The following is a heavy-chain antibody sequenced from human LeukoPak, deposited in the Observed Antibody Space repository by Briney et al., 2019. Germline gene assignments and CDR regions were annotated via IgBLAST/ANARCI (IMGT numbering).Heavy chain of an antibody. CDR1: GGSIISSNYY. D-gene: IGHD3-22*01. V-gene: IGHV4-39*01. Sequence: PSETLSLTCTVSGGSIISSNYYWGWIRQPPGKGRGWIGNIYYSGTTYYNPSLKSRVTISVDTSKNQFSLKLSSVTAADTAIYYCARRYYDSSGYYHTFDSWGQGTLVTVSS. CDR2: IYYSGTT. CDR3: ARRYYDSSGYYHTFDS. J-gene: IGHJ4*02.